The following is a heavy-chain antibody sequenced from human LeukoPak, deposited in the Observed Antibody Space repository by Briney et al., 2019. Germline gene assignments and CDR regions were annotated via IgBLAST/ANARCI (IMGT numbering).Heavy chain of an antibody. CDR1: GGSFSGYY. Sequence: PSETLSLTCAVYGGSFSGYYWSWIRQPPWKGLEWIGEINHSGSTNYNPSLKSRVTISVDTSKNQFSLKLSSVTAADTAVYYCARLRGVVISVFRGFDYWGQGTLVTVSS. D-gene: IGHD3-3*01. CDR2: INHSGST. V-gene: IGHV4-34*01. J-gene: IGHJ4*02. CDR3: ARLRGVVISVFRGFDY.